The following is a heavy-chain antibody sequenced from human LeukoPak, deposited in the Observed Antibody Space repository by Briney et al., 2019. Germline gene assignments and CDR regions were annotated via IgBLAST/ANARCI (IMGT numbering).Heavy chain of an antibody. CDR1: GYTFTSYY. D-gene: IGHD1-26*01. CDR3: ASLIERSGGSYQILEH. Sequence: EASVKVSCKASGYTFTSYYMHWVRQAPGQGLEWMGIINPSGGSTSYAQKFQGRVTMTRDMSTSTVYMELSSLRSEDTAVYYCASLIERSGGSYQILEHWGQGTLVTVSS. CDR2: INPSGGST. V-gene: IGHV1-46*01. J-gene: IGHJ1*01.